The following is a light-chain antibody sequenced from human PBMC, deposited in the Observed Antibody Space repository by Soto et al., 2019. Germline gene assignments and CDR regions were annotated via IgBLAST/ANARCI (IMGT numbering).Light chain of an antibody. CDR3: QQYNNWPPS. CDR2: GAS. CDR1: QSVSSN. Sequence: EIVMTQSPATLSVSPGERATLSCRASQSVSSNLAWYQQNPGQAPRLLIYGASTRASGIPARFSGSGSGTEFTVTISSLQSEDFAVYYCQQYNNWPPSFGQGTKLEIK. J-gene: IGKJ2*01. V-gene: IGKV3-15*01.